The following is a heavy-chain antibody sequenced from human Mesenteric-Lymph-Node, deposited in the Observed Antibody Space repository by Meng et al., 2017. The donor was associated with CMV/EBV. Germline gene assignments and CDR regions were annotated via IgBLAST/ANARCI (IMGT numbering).Heavy chain of an antibody. J-gene: IGHJ4*02. CDR3: ARGRPGFCRGKYCNFPPLDS. V-gene: IGHV3-11*01. D-gene: IGHD2-15*01. CDR1: GFTFSDSY. Sequence: GESLMISCASSGFTFSDSYMTWIRQAPGQGLEWLSYSSNTGTTRYYADSVKGRFTVSRDNTKKSLFLQMASLRGEDTAVYYCARGRPGFCRGKYCNFPPLDSWGQGNLVTVSS. CDR2: SSNTGTTR.